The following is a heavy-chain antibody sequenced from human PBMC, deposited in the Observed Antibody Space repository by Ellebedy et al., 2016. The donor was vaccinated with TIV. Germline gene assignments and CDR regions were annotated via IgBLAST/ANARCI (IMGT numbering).Heavy chain of an antibody. V-gene: IGHV1-8*01. J-gene: IGHJ6*03. CDR2: MNPNSGNT. Sequence: ASVKVSCXASGYTFTSYDINWVRQATGQGLEWMGWMNPNSGNTGYAQKFQGRVTMTRNTSISTAYMELSSLRSEDTAVYYCARGRVEYYYYYMDVWGKGTTVTVSS. CDR3: ARGRVEYYYYYMDV. CDR1: GYTFTSYD. D-gene: IGHD3-3*01.